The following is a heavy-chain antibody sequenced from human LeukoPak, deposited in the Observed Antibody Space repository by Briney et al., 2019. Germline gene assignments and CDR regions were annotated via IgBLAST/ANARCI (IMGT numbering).Heavy chain of an antibody. CDR1: GGSISSSSDY. J-gene: IGHJ3*02. CDR3: ALGNCPTTSCYPGVAFDI. V-gene: IGHV4-39*01. Sequence: PSETLSLTCTVSGGSISSSSDYWGWIRQPPGKGLEWIGSIYYSGSTYYNPSLKSRITMSVDTSKNQFSLKLTSVTAADTAVYYCALGNCPTTSCYPGVAFDIWGQGTMVTVSS. CDR2: IYYSGST. D-gene: IGHD2-2*01.